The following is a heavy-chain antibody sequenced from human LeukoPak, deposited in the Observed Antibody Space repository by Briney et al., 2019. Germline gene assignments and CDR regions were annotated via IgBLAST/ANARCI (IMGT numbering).Heavy chain of an antibody. CDR1: GFTFSSYG. J-gene: IGHJ4*02. D-gene: IGHD2-2*02. Sequence: GGSLRLSCAASGFTFSSYGMHWVRQAPGKGLEWVAVISYDGCNKYYADSVKGRFTISRDNSKNTLYLQMNSLRAEDTAVYYCAKERSAIPDYWGQGTLVTVSS. V-gene: IGHV3-30*18. CDR2: ISYDGCNK. CDR3: AKERSAIPDY.